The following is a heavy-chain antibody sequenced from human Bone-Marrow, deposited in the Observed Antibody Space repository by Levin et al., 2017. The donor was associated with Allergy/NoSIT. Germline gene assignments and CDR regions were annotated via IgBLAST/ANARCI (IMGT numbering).Heavy chain of an antibody. V-gene: IGHV3-30*04. D-gene: IGHD3-9*01. Sequence: GGSLRLSCAASGFIFSTYAMHWVRQAPGKGLEWVAVISYDGSNKYYADSVKGRFTISRDNSKNTLYLQMNSLRVEDTAIYYCARNYDILTGYYIVGYWGQGTLVTVSS. CDR2: ISYDGSNK. CDR3: ARNYDILTGYYIVGY. CDR1: GFIFSTYA. J-gene: IGHJ4*02.